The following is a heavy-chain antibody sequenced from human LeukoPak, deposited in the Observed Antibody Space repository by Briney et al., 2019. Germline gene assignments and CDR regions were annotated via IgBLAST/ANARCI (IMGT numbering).Heavy chain of an antibody. D-gene: IGHD3-22*01. J-gene: IGHJ3*02. CDR1: GFTFSSYA. CDR2: ISGSGGST. CDR3: AKDLYYYDSSGLLAFDI. Sequence: TGGSLRLSCGASGFTFSSYAMSWVRQAPGKGLEWVSAISGSGGSTYYADSVKGRFTISRDNSKNTLYLQMNSLRAEDTAVYYCAKDLYYYDSSGLLAFDIWGQGTMVTVSS. V-gene: IGHV3-23*01.